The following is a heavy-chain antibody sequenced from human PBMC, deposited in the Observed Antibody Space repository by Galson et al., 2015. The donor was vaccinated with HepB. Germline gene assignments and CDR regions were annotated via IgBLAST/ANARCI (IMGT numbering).Heavy chain of an antibody. CDR2: INPSGGST. CDR1: GYTFTSYY. D-gene: IGHD2-21*01. Sequence: SVKVSCKASGYTFTSYYMHWVRQAPGQGLEWMRIINPSGGSTSYAQKFQGRVTMTRDTSTSTVYMELSSLRSEDTAVYYCARGYCGGDCYGHHPNWFDPWGQGTLVTVSS. V-gene: IGHV1-46*01. CDR3: ARGYCGGDCYGHHPNWFDP. J-gene: IGHJ5*02.